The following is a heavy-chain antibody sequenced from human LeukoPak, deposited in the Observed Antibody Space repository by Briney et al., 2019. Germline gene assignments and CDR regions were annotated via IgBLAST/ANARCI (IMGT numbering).Heavy chain of an antibody. J-gene: IGHJ4*02. CDR2: ISGSGGST. CDR3: AKDLRGSYLDY. Sequence: GGSLRLSCAASGFTFRSYAMSWVRQAPGKGREWVSAISGSGGSTYYADSVKGRFTISRDNSKNTLYLQMNSLRAEDTAVYYCAKDLRGSYLDYWGQGTLVTVSS. D-gene: IGHD1-26*01. V-gene: IGHV3-23*01. CDR1: GFTFRSYA.